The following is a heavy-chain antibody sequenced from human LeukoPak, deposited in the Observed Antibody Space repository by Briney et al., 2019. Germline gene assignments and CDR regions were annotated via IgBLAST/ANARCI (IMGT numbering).Heavy chain of an antibody. V-gene: IGHV3-23*01. CDR2: ISGSGGST. Sequence: PGGSLRLSCAASGFTFSSYAMSWVRQAPGKGLEWVSAISGSGGSTYYADSVKGRFTISRDNAKNSLYLQMNSLRAEDTAVYYCASLASSNSSGYAYDAFDIWGQGTMATVSS. CDR3: ASLASSNSSGYAYDAFDI. D-gene: IGHD3-22*01. CDR1: GFTFSSYA. J-gene: IGHJ3*02.